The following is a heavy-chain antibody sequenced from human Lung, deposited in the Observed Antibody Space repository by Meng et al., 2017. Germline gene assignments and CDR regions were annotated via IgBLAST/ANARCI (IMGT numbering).Heavy chain of an antibody. CDR3: ATDHHTATIRGTYAFYFGLDV. D-gene: IGHD5-12*01. Sequence: ASAKVSCKLSGSTLTELCIHWGRQTLGKGLEWMGGFGPEDGKIVYAQRFQGRVTLTEDTSSDTAYLELSSLRSDDTAIYYCATDHHTATIRGTYAFYFGLDVWGQGTTVTVSS. V-gene: IGHV1-24*01. J-gene: IGHJ6*02. CDR2: FGPEDGKI. CDR1: GSTLTELC.